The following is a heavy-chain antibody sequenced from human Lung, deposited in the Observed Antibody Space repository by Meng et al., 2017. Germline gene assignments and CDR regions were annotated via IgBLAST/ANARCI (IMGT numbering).Heavy chain of an antibody. Sequence: QVQLQQWGPGPLKPSEALSLPCVVSGGSFSDYYWSWIRQPPGKGLEWIGEINHSGSTNYNPSLESRATISVDTPQNNLSLKLSSVTAADSAVYYCARGPTTMAHDFDYWGQGTLVTVSS. CDR2: INHSGST. J-gene: IGHJ4*02. V-gene: IGHV4-34*01. CDR1: GGSFSDYY. CDR3: ARGPTTMAHDFDY. D-gene: IGHD4-11*01.